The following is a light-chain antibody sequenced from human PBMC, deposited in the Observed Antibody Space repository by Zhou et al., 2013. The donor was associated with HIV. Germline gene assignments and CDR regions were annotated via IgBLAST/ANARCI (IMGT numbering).Light chain of an antibody. V-gene: IGKV3-20*01. CDR3: QQYGSSPLYS. Sequence: EIVLTQSPGTLSLSPGERATLSCRASQSVRSSYLAWYQQKPGQAPRLLIYGASSRATGIPDRFSGSGSGTDFTLTISRLEPEDCAMYYCQQYGSSPLYSFGQGTKLEIK. CDR1: QSVRSSY. CDR2: GAS. J-gene: IGKJ2*03.